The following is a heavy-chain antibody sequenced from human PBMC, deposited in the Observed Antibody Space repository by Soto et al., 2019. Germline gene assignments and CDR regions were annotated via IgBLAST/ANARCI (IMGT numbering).Heavy chain of an antibody. CDR3: VTSRVSVAVAGETEYYFDY. V-gene: IGHV1-2*04. Sequence: ASVKVSCKASGYTFTGYYIHWVRQAPGQGLEWMGWVNPNSGGTNYAQKFQSWVTMTRGTSISTAYMELSRLRSDDTAVYYCVTSRVSVAVAGETEYYFDYWGQGTLVTVSS. CDR2: VNPNSGGT. D-gene: IGHD6-19*01. J-gene: IGHJ4*02. CDR1: GYTFTGYY.